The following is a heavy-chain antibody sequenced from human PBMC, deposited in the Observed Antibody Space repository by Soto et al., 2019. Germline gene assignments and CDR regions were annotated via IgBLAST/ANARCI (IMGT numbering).Heavy chain of an antibody. Sequence: GASVKVSCKASGGTLSTYAISWVRQAPGQGLEWMGGIIPILGTANYSQNFQGRFTLSADESTTTAYMELSSLRFEDTAVYYCATSLPYYYDSSGYPGDYWGQGTLVTVSS. CDR3: ATSLPYYYDSSGYPGDY. J-gene: IGHJ4*02. V-gene: IGHV1-69*13. D-gene: IGHD3-22*01. CDR2: IIPILGTA. CDR1: GGTLSTYA.